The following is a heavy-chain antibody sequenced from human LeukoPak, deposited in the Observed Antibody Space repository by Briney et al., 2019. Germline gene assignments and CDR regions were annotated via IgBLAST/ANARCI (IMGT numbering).Heavy chain of an antibody. D-gene: IGHD5-12*01. CDR3: ARGGGYDSFDY. CDR1: GFTFSDYY. V-gene: IGHV3-11*01. J-gene: IGHJ4*02. CDR2: ISSSGRTV. Sequence: GGSLRLSCAPSGFTFSDYYISWIRQAPGKGLEWISYISSSGRTVDQADSVKGRITISRDNAKNSVYLQMNSLRADDTAVYYCARGGGYDSFDYWGQGTQVTVSS.